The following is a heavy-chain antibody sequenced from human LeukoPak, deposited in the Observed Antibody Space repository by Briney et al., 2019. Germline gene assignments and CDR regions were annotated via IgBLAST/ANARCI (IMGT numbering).Heavy chain of an antibody. CDR1: GFTFSSYA. CDR2: ISGSGGST. J-gene: IGHJ4*02. D-gene: IGHD6-19*01. CDR3: AREWRVQFRGCDY. Sequence: PGGSLRLSCAASGFTFSSYAMSWVRQAPGKGLEWVSAISGSGGSTYYADSVKGRFTISRDNAKNSLYLQMNSLRAEDTAVYYCAREWRVQFRGCDYWGQGTLVTVSS. V-gene: IGHV3-23*01.